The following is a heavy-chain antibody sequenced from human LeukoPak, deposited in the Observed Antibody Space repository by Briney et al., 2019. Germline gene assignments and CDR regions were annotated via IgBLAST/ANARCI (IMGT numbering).Heavy chain of an antibody. D-gene: IGHD3-22*01. J-gene: IGHJ3*02. CDR3: ARDGPRYYDSSGYYYDSNAFDI. V-gene: IGHV3-33*01. CDR2: IWYDGSNK. Sequence: QPGRSLRLSCAASGFTFSSYGMHGVRQAPGKGLEGVAVIWYDGSNKYYADSVKGRFTISRDNSKNTLYLQMNSLRAEDTAVYYCARDGPRYYDSSGYYYDSNAFDIWGQGTMVTVSS. CDR1: GFTFSSYG.